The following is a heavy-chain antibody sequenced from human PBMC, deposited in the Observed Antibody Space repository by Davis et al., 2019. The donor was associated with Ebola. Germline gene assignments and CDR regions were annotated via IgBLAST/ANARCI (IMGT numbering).Heavy chain of an antibody. CDR2: ISSASSYK. Sequence: GESLKISCAASGFTFSTYAMNWVRQAPGKGLEWVSSISSASSYKYYADSLKGRFTISRDNAKNSLFLQINSLRAEDTAVYYCARVLAARPWYFDLWGRGTLVTVSS. CDR3: ARVLAARPWYFDL. J-gene: IGHJ2*01. V-gene: IGHV3-21*01. CDR1: GFTFSTYA. D-gene: IGHD6-6*01.